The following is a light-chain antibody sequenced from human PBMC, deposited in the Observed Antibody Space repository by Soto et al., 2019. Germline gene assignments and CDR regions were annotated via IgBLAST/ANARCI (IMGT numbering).Light chain of an antibody. CDR3: QQSHSTPIS. CDR1: QSISNY. V-gene: IGKV1-39*01. J-gene: IGKJ5*01. CDR2: GAS. Sequence: DIQMTQSPSSLSASVGDRVIITCRASQSISNYLNWYQHKPGKAPKLLIYGASSLQSGVPSRFSGSGSGTDFTLTISTLHPEDFATYYCQQSHSTPISFGQGTRLEI.